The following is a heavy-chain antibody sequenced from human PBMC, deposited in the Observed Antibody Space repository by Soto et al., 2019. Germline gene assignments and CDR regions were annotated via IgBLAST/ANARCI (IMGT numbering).Heavy chain of an antibody. D-gene: IGHD4-17*01. Sequence: QLQLQESGSGLVKPSQTLSLTCAVSGGAISSGGYSWSWIRQPPGKGLEWIGYIYHSGSTYYNPSIKSRVTISVDTSMSQFSLMPCSVTAADTAVYYRARAYYVDYGDGMDVWGQGTTVTVSS. CDR3: ARAYYVDYGDGMDV. V-gene: IGHV4-30-2*01. CDR1: GGAISSGGYS. J-gene: IGHJ6*02. CDR2: IYHSGST.